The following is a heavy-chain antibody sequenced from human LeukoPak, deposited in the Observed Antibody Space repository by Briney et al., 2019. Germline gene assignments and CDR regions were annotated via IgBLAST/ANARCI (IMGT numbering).Heavy chain of an antibody. CDR3: ARELGTAMGPYFDY. J-gene: IGHJ4*02. D-gene: IGHD5-18*01. CDR1: GFTISTYS. Sequence: GGSLRLSCAASGFTISTYSMNWVRQAPGKGLEWVSSISSSSSYIYYADSVKGRFTISRDNAKNSLYLQMNSLRAEDTAVYYCARELGTAMGPYFDYWGQGTLVTVSS. CDR2: ISSSSSYI. V-gene: IGHV3-21*01.